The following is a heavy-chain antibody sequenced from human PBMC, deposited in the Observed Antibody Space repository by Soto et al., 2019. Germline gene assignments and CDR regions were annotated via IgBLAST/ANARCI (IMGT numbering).Heavy chain of an antibody. CDR3: ARGTKYYYQGMDV. V-gene: IGHV4-59*01. CDR2: IYDSGST. J-gene: IGHJ6*02. Sequence: SETLSLTCTVSGDSINNYYWTWIRQPPGKGLEWIGYIYDSGSTSYNPSLKSRLTISVDTSKNQFSLKLKSVTAADTAVYYCARGTKYYYQGMDVWGQGTTVTVSS. CDR1: GDSINNYY.